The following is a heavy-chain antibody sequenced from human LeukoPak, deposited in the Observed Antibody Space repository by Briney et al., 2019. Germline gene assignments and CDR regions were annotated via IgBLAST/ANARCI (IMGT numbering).Heavy chain of an antibody. CDR3: ARVEYYDSSALRLYNWFDP. V-gene: IGHV1-69*13. J-gene: IGHJ5*02. CDR2: INPIFGTA. D-gene: IGHD3-22*01. Sequence: GSSVKVSCKASGCTFSSYAISWVRQAPGQGLEWMGGINPIFGTANYAQKFQGRVTITADESTSTDYMDLSSMRSEDTAVYYCARVEYYDSSALRLYNWFDPWGQGTLVTISS. CDR1: GCTFSSYA.